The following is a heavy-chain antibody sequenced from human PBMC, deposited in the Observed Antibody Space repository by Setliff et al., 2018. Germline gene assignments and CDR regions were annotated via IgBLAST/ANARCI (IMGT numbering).Heavy chain of an antibody. V-gene: IGHV1-69*13. CDR3: ARDCSPSMGVGGGDCYPGLDY. Sequence: SVKVSCKASGGTFSSYAISWVRQAPGQGLEWMGGIIPIFGTANYAQKFQGRVTITADESTSTAYMELSSLRSEDTAVYYCARDCSPSMGVGGGDCYPGLDYWGQGTLVTVSS. J-gene: IGHJ4*02. CDR1: GGTFSSYA. D-gene: IGHD2-21*01. CDR2: IIPIFGTA.